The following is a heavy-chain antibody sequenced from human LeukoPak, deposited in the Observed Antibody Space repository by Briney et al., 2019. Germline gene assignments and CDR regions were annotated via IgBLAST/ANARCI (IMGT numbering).Heavy chain of an antibody. D-gene: IGHD5-24*01. J-gene: IGHJ4*02. CDR3: SKDHGMSTII. CDR1: GFTVSSNY. V-gene: IGHV3-66*01. CDR2: IYSGGST. Sequence: GGSLRLSCAASGFTVSSNYMSWVRQAPGKGLEWVSVIYSGGSTYYADSVKGRFTISRDNSKNTLYLQMNSLRLEDTAVYYCSKDHGMSTIIWGQGTLVTVSS.